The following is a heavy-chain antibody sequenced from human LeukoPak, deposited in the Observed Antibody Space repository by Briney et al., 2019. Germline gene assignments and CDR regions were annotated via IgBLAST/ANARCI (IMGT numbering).Heavy chain of an antibody. CDR3: ARDSSGYYFKSSWYFDL. CDR1: GYTFTSYG. Sequence: GASVKVSCKASGYTFTSYGISWVRQAPGQGLEWMGWISAYNGNTNYAQKLQGRVTMTRDTSISTAYMELSRLRSDDTAVYYCARDSSGYYFKSSWYFDLWGRGTLVTVSS. D-gene: IGHD3-22*01. V-gene: IGHV1-18*01. J-gene: IGHJ2*01. CDR2: ISAYNGNT.